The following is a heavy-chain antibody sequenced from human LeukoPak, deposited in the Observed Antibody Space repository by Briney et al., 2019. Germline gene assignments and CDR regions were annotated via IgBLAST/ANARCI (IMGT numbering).Heavy chain of an antibody. D-gene: IGHD2-15*01. CDR1: GFPFSNYS. Sequence: GGSLRLSCVVSGFPFSNYSMNWVRQAPGKGLEWVSYISSTSRSIDYIDSVKGRFSISRDNAKNSLHLQMNSLRPEDTAVYYCARSGDIVVGESNFDYWGQGTLVTVSS. CDR3: ARSGDIVVGESNFDY. CDR2: ISSTSRSI. V-gene: IGHV3-48*01. J-gene: IGHJ4*02.